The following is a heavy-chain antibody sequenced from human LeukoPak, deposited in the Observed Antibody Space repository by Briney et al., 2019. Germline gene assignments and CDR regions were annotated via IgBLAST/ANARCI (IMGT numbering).Heavy chain of an antibody. D-gene: IGHD3-22*01. CDR2: IYTSGST. CDR3: ARVGGITMIVVLIGDAFDI. J-gene: IGHJ3*02. Sequence: PSETLSLTCTVSGGSISSYYWSWIRQPAGKGLEWIGRIYTSGSTNYNPSLKSRVTMSVDTSKNQFSLKLSSVTAADTAVYYCARVGGITMIVVLIGDAFDIWGQGTMVTVSS. CDR1: GGSISSYY. V-gene: IGHV4-4*07.